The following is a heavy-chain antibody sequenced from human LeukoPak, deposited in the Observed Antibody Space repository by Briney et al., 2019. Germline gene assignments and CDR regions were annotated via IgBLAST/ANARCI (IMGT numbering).Heavy chain of an antibody. CDR3: AKDFQYYYGSGNLDY. CDR2: ISWNSGSI. CDR1: GFTFHDYA. V-gene: IGHV3-9*01. D-gene: IGHD3-10*01. J-gene: IGHJ4*02. Sequence: GGSLRLSCAVSGFTFHDYAMHWVRQPPGKGLEWVSGISWNSGSIGYADSVKGRFTISRDNAKNSLYLQMNSLRAEDTALYYCAKDFQYYYGSGNLDYWGQGTLVTVSS.